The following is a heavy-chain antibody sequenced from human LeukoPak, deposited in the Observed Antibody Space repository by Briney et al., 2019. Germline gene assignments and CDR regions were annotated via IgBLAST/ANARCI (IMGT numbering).Heavy chain of an antibody. J-gene: IGHJ4*02. V-gene: IGHV3-7*03. Sequence: GGSLRLSCAASGFTFSSYWMSWVRQAPGKGLEWVANIKQDGSEKYYVDSVKGRFTISRDNAKNSLYLQMNSLRAEDMALYYCAKDIRPNYYGPNIDYWGQGTLVTVSS. CDR3: AKDIRPNYYGPNIDY. CDR1: GFTFSSYW. CDR2: IKQDGSEK. D-gene: IGHD4/OR15-4a*01.